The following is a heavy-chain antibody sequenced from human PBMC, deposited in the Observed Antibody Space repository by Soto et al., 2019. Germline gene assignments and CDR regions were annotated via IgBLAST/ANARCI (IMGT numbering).Heavy chain of an antibody. J-gene: IGHJ4*02. CDR1: GFTFSTYW. CDR3: ARDETYYYGSGPV. V-gene: IGHV3-7*01. D-gene: IGHD3-10*01. Sequence: EVQLVESGGGLVQPGGSLRLSCAASGFTFSTYWMSWVRQAPGKGLEWVANIKQDGSEKYYVDSVKGRFTISRDNAKNSLYLEMNSLRADDTAVYYCARDETYYYGSGPVGGQGTLVTVSS. CDR2: IKQDGSEK.